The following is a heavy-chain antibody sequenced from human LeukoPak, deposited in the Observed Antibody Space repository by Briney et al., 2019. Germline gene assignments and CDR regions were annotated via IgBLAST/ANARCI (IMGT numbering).Heavy chain of an antibody. V-gene: IGHV3-30*18. Sequence: GESLRLSCAASGFTFSSYGMHWVRQAPGKGLEWVAVISYDGSNKYYADSVKGRFTISRDNSKNTLYLQMNSLRAEDTAVYYCAKDQVRGKRRSDAFDIWGQGTMVTVSS. J-gene: IGHJ3*02. D-gene: IGHD4-23*01. CDR3: AKDQVRGKRRSDAFDI. CDR2: ISYDGSNK. CDR1: GFTFSSYG.